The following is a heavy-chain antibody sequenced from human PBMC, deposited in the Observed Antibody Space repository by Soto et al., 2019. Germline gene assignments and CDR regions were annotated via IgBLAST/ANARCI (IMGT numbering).Heavy chain of an antibody. Sequence: GGSLRLSCVVSGFSVSSNYMSWVRQAPGKGLEWVSVLYSGGDTVYADSVKGRFTISRDNSKNTLYLQMSSLRVVDTAVYYCARGAGVAATGTGSFDYWGQGTLVTVSS. J-gene: IGHJ4*02. CDR3: ARGAGVAATGTGSFDY. V-gene: IGHV3-66*01. CDR2: LYSGGDT. CDR1: GFSVSSNY. D-gene: IGHD6-13*01.